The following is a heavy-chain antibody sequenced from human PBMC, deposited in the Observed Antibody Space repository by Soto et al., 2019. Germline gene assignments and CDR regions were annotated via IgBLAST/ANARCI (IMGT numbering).Heavy chain of an antibody. CDR3: ARDRIGRSFWRLDVNWFDP. CDR2: IIPIFGTA. D-gene: IGHD3-3*01. J-gene: IGHJ5*02. V-gene: IGHV1-69*06. CDR1: GGTFSSYA. Sequence: SVKVSCKASGGTFSSYAISWVRQAPGQGLEWMGGIIPIFGTANYAQKFQGRVTITADKSTSTAYMELSSLRSEDTAVYYCARDRIGRSFWRLDVNWFDPWGQGTLVTVYS.